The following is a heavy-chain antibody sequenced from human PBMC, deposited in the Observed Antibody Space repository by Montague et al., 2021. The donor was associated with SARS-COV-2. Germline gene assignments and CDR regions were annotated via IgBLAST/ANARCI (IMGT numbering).Heavy chain of an antibody. Sequence: SLRLSCAASGFTFSNARMSWVRQPQGKGLERVGRIKSKTAGGTXXXAXXXKGKFTISRDDPKNTLYLQMNNLKTAGTAVYYCTTDGSGRYDYSIVGWGQGTLVTVSS. CDR1: GFTFSNAR. J-gene: IGHJ4*02. CDR3: TTDGSGRYDYSIVG. D-gene: IGHD3-10*01. CDR2: IKSKTAGGTX. V-gene: IGHV3-15*01.